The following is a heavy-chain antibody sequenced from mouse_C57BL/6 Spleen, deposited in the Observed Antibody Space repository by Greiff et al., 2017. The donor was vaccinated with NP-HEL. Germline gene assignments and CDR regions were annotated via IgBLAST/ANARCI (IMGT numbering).Heavy chain of an antibody. CDR1: GYTFTSYG. J-gene: IGHJ3*01. Sequence: VKLQQSGAELARPGASVKLSCKASGYTFTSYGISWVKQRTGQGLEWIGEIYPRSGNTYYNEKFKGKATLTADKSSSTAYMELRSLTSEDSAVYFCAIGITTRRFAYWGQGTLVTVSA. CDR2: IYPRSGNT. D-gene: IGHD2-4*01. V-gene: IGHV1-81*01. CDR3: AIGITTRRFAY.